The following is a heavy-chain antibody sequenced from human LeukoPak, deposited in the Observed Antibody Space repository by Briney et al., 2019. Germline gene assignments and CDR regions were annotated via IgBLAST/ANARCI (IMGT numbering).Heavy chain of an antibody. CDR2: ISGSGGST. CDR3: AKDLSGYSSSWYGDAVGFDY. J-gene: IGHJ4*02. D-gene: IGHD6-13*01. Sequence: GGSLRLSCAASGFTFSSYAMSWGRQAPGKGLEWVSAISGSGGSTYYADSVKGRFTISRDNSKNTLYLQMNSLRAEDTAVYYCAKDLSGYSSSWYGDAVGFDYWGQGTLVTVSS. V-gene: IGHV3-23*01. CDR1: GFTFSSYA.